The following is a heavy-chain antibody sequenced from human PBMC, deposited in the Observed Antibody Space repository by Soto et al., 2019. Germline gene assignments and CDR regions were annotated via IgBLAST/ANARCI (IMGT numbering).Heavy chain of an antibody. D-gene: IGHD1-26*01. V-gene: IGHV3-33*01. J-gene: IGHJ2*01. CDR1: GFSFSSHD. CDR3: ARDREKERWHFDL. Sequence: QVQLVESGGGVVQPGRSLRLSCAASGFSFSSHDMHWVRQAPGKGLEWVAVIWYDGSTTYYVDSVKGRFTISRDNSKNTLYPQINTLRAEDTAIYYCARDREKERWHFDLWGRGTLVTVSS. CDR2: IWYDGSTT.